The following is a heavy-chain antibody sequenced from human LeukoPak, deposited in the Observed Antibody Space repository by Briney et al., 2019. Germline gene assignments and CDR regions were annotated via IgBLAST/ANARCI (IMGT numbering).Heavy chain of an antibody. CDR2: IKQDGSEQ. V-gene: IGHV3-7*05. D-gene: IGHD2-15*01. CDR1: GFTFSSYW. Sequence: GGSLRLSCAASGFTFSSYWMTWVRRAQGKGLEWVANIKQDGSEQYYVDSVRGRFTISRDNAKNSLFLQMNSLRVEDTAVYYCAGGQGWLLDYWGQGALVTVSS. J-gene: IGHJ4*02. CDR3: AGGQGWLLDY.